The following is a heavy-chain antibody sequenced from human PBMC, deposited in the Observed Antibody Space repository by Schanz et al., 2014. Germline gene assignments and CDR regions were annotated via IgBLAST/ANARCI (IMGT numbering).Heavy chain of an antibody. CDR1: GFTFSDYY. V-gene: IGHV3-11*05. CDR3: AKGVGGGLLLGSTFDN. J-gene: IGHJ3*02. Sequence: QVQLVESGGGLVKPGGSLRLSCVASGFTFSDYYMSWIRQAPGKGLEWVSYISSSSSYTNYADSVKGRFTISRDNSKNTLYLQMNSLRVEDTAVYYCAKGVGGGLLLGSTFDNWGQGTMVTVTS. D-gene: IGHD3-16*01. CDR2: ISSSSSYT.